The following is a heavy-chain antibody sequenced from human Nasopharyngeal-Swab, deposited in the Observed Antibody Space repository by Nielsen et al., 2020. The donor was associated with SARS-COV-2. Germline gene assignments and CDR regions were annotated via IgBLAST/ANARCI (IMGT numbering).Heavy chain of an antibody. J-gene: IGHJ4*02. CDR3: ATDFAIAVAGPPNY. V-gene: IGHV1-24*01. Sequence: SVKVSCKVSGYTLTELSMHWVRQAPGKGLEWMGGFDPEDGETIYAQKFQGRVTMTEDTSTDTAYMELSSLRSEDTAVYYCATDFAIAVAGPPNYWGQGTLVTVSS. CDR2: FDPEDGET. D-gene: IGHD6-19*01. CDR1: GYTLTELS.